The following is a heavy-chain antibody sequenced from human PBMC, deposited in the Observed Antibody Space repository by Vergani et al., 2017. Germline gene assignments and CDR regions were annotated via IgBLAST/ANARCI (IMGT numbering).Heavy chain of an antibody. CDR2: IQFDGSNQ. D-gene: IGHD3-16*01. V-gene: IGHV3-30*02. J-gene: IGHJ4*02. CDR1: GFTLSNYD. Sequence: QVQLVESGGGVVQRGGSLRLSCATSGFTLSNYDMQRIRQGPGKGLEFVAFIQFDGSNQYYADSVKGRFTLSRDFSKNTLYLQRNSLRTDDTATYYCAKHFRGWGIVYWGQGTQVIVSS. CDR3: AKHFRGWGIVY.